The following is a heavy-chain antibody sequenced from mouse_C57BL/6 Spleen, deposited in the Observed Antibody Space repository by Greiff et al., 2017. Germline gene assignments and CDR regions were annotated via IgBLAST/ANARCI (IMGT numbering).Heavy chain of an antibody. CDR1: GYSITSGYY. CDR3: GYRWDYYGSSYDWYFDV. D-gene: IGHD1-1*01. CDR2: IIYDGSH. Sequence: DVKLQESGPGLVKPSQSLSLTCSVTGYSITSGYYWNWIRQFPGNKLEWMGYIIYDGSHNYNPSLKNRISITRDTSKNQFFLKLNSVTTEDTATYYCGYRWDYYGSSYDWYFDVWGTGTTVTVSS. J-gene: IGHJ1*03. V-gene: IGHV3-6*01.